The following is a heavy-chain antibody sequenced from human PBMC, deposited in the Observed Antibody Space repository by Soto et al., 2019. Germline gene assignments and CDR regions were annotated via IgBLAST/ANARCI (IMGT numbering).Heavy chain of an antibody. J-gene: IGHJ4*02. CDR2: IYYSGST. Sequence: SQTLSLTCTVSGGSISSGGYYWSWIRQHPGKGLEWIGYIYYSGSTYSNPSLKSRVTISVDTSKNQFSLKLSSVTAADTAVYYCARVRLDKGDYGPYYFDYWGQGTLVTVSS. D-gene: IGHD4-17*01. CDR1: GGSISSGGYY. V-gene: IGHV4-31*03. CDR3: ARVRLDKGDYGPYYFDY.